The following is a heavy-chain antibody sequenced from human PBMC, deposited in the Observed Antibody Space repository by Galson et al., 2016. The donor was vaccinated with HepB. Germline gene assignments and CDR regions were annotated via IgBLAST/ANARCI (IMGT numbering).Heavy chain of an antibody. D-gene: IGHD3-3*01. J-gene: IGHJ6*02. CDR2: INPSGGSA. CDR1: GYTFITSY. CDR3: AKDETSVTILGLKITGGMDV. Sequence: SVKVSCKASGYTFITSYMHWVRQAPGQGLEWMGIINPSGGSASYAQKFEGRVTMTRDTSTTTFYMELSSLRPEDTAVYYCAKDETSVTILGLKITGGMDVWGQGTTVTVSS. V-gene: IGHV1-46*01.